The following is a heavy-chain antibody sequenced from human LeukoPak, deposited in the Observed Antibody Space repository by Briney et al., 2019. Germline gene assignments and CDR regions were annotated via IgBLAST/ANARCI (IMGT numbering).Heavy chain of an antibody. CDR1: GFTFSSYA. CDR2: ISHNGDTT. J-gene: IGHJ4*02. Sequence: GGSLRLSCSASGFTFSSYAIYWVRQAPGKGLEYVSAISHNGDTTYYADSVKGRFTISRDNPKNTLYLQMSSLRAEDTAVYYCVRSDILNWGQGTLVTVSS. V-gene: IGHV3-64D*08. CDR3: VRSDILN.